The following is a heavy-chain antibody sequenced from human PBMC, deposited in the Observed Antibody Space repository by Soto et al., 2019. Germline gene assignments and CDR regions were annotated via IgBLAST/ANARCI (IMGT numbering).Heavy chain of an antibody. CDR2: TSYDGSNK. CDR1: GFTFSSYG. CDR3: AKDCGGDCQLDP. Sequence: PGGSLRLSCGASGFTFSSYGMHSVRQAPGKGLEWVAVTSYDGSNKYYADSVKGRFTISRDNSKNTLYLQMNSLRAEDTAVYYCAKDCGGDCQLDPWGQGTLVTVSS. D-gene: IGHD2-21*02. V-gene: IGHV3-30*18. J-gene: IGHJ5*02.